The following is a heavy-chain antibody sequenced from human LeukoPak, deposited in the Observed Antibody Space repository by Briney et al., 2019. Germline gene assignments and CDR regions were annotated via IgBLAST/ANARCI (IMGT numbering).Heavy chain of an antibody. D-gene: IGHD3-22*01. V-gene: IGHV3-11*01. J-gene: IGHJ4*02. CDR3: ARDQYYYDSSAPPLY. CDR2: ISSSGKTI. Sequence: GGSLRLSCAASGFTFSDYYMSWMRQAPGKGLEWVSYISSSGKTIYYADSVKGRFTISRDNAKNSLYLQMNGLRAEDTAVYYCARDQYYYDSSAPPLYWGQGTLVTVSS. CDR1: GFTFSDYY.